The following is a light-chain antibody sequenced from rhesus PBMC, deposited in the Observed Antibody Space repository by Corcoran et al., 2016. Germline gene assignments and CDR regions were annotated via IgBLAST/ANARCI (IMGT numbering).Light chain of an antibody. V-gene: IGKV1-25*01. CDR2: KAS. Sequence: DIQMTQSPSSLSASVGDTVTITCRASQGISSYLAWYQQKPGKAPKVLISKASTLQSGVPTRLRGSGSGTDFTLTISSLHPEDFATYYCQQYNNDPPWTFGQGTKVEIK. CDR3: QQYNNDPPWT. CDR1: QGISSY. J-gene: IGKJ1*01.